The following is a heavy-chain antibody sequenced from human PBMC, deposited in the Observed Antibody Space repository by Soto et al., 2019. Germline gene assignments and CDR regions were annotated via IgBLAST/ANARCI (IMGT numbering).Heavy chain of an antibody. V-gene: IGHV3-23*01. CDR3: ATEPHSTVVTPGY. D-gene: IGHD4-17*01. J-gene: IGHJ4*02. CDR2: ISGSGGST. Sequence: EVQLLESGGGLVQPGGSLRLSCAASGFTFSSYAMSWVRQAPGKGLEWVSAISGSGGSTYYADSVKGRFTISRDNSKNTLYLQMHSLRAEDTAVSYCATEPHSTVVTPGYWGQGTLVTVSS. CDR1: GFTFSSYA.